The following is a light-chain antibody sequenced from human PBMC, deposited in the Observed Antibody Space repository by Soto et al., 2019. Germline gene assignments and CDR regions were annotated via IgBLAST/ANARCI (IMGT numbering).Light chain of an antibody. Sequence: AIQMPQSPSSLSASVGDRVTITFRASQGIRNDLGWYQQKPGKAPKLLIYAASSLQSGIPSRFSGSGSGTDFTLTISSLQPEDFATYYCLQDYNYPWTFGQGTKVDIK. CDR2: AAS. CDR3: LQDYNYPWT. CDR1: QGIRND. J-gene: IGKJ1*01. V-gene: IGKV1-6*01.